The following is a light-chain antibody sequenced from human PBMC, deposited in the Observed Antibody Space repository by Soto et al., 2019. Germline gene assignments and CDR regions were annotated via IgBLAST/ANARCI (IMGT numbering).Light chain of an antibody. CDR1: SSDVGAYEH. Sequence: QSALTQPASVSGSPGQSVTISCTGASSDVGAYEHVPWYQQHPGRAPKLILYDVNNRPSGVSNHFSGSKSGNTASLVISGLQANEEADYYCSSYSTTNILVFGSGTKVTVL. J-gene: IGLJ1*01. V-gene: IGLV2-14*03. CDR3: SSYSTTNILV. CDR2: DVN.